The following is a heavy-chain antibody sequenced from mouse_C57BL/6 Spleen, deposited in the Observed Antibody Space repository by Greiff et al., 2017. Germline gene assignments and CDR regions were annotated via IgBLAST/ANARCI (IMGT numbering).Heavy chain of an antibody. Sequence: QVQLQQSGAELVKPGASVKPSCKATGYTFTGYWIEWVKQRPGHGLEWIGEILPGSGSTNYNEKFKGKATFTADTSSNTAYMQLSSLTTEDSAIYYCAREGFITTVVADWYFDVWGTGTTVTVSS. CDR3: AREGFITTVVADWYFDV. D-gene: IGHD1-1*01. J-gene: IGHJ1*03. V-gene: IGHV1-9*01. CDR1: GYTFTGYW. CDR2: ILPGSGST.